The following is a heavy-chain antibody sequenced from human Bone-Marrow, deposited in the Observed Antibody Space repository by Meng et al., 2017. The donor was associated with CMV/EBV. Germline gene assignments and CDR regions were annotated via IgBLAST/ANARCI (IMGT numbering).Heavy chain of an antibody. CDR1: GFTFSSYW. Sequence: GESLKISCAASGFTFSSYWMSWVRQAPGKGLEWVANIKQDGSEKYYVDSVKGRFTISRDNAKNSLYLQMNSLRAEDTAVYYCARAKRFLEWLSNGMAVWGQGTTVTGSS. CDR3: ARAKRFLEWLSNGMAV. V-gene: IGHV3-7*01. J-gene: IGHJ6*02. CDR2: IKQDGSEK. D-gene: IGHD3-3*01.